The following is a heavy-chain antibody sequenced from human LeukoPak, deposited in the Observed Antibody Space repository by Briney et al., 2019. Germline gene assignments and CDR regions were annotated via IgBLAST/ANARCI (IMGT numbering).Heavy chain of an antibody. CDR2: ISYDGSSK. J-gene: IGHJ6*02. CDR3: AKDIVVVSGYGMDV. CDR1: GFTFSSYG. D-gene: IGHD2-15*01. Sequence: PGRSLRLSCAASGFTFSSYGMHWVRQALGKGLEWVAVISYDGSSKYYADSVKGRFTISRDNSKNTLYLQMNSLRPEDTAVYYCAKDIVVVSGYGMDVWGQGTPVTVSS. V-gene: IGHV3-30*18.